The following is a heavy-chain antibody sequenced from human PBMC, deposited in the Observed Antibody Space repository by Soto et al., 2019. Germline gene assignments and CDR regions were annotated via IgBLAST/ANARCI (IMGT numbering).Heavy chain of an antibody. CDR3: ARESAGSHKNNWFEP. V-gene: IGHV4-59*01. Sequence: QVQLQESGPGLVKPSETLSLTCTVSGGSISTYYWSWVRQPPGKGLEWIGYIHYSGSTYFNPSLKSRVTMSLDMCSNQLSLHLKSVTAADPAVYYCARESAGSHKNNWFEPWGQGTLVTVSS. CDR2: IHYSGST. D-gene: IGHD3-10*01. CDR1: GGSISTYY. J-gene: IGHJ5*02.